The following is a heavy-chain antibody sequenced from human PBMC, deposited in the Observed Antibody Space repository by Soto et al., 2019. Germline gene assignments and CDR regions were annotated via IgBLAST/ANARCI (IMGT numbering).Heavy chain of an antibody. CDR1: GFTFSDYY. J-gene: IGHJ6*02. CDR2: ISSSGSTI. V-gene: IGHV3-11*01. CDR3: ARGHYDFWSGYQNGFGMDV. D-gene: IGHD3-3*01. Sequence: PGGSLRLSCAASGFTFSDYYMSWIRQAPGKGLEWVSYISSSGSTIYYADSVKGRFTISRDNAKNSLYLQMNSLRAEDTAVYYCARGHYDFWSGYQNGFGMDVWGQGTTVTVSS.